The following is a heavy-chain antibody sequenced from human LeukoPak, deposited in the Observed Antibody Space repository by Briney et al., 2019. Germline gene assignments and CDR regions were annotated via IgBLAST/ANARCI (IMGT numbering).Heavy chain of an antibody. J-gene: IGHJ4*02. CDR1: GYTFISYG. CDR2: ISAYNGNT. Sequence: ASVKVSCKASGYTFISYGISWVRQAPGQGLEWMGWISAYNGNTNYAQKLQGRVTMTTDTSTSTAYMELRSLRSDDTAVYYCARPIRDIAAAADFDYWGQGTLVTVSS. CDR3: ARPIRDIAAAADFDY. V-gene: IGHV1-18*01. D-gene: IGHD6-13*01.